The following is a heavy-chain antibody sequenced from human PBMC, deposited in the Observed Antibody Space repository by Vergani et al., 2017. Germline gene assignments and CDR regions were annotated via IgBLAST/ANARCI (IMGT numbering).Heavy chain of an antibody. Sequence: EVQLVESGGGLVQPGGSLRLSCAASGFTFSSYWMSWVRQAPGKGLEWVANLKQDGSEKYYVDSVKGRFTISRDNAKNSLYLQMNSLRAEDTAVYYCASSVGVVGASGGAFDIWGQGTMVTVSS. CDR3: ASSVGVVGASGGAFDI. CDR1: GFTFSSYW. D-gene: IGHD1-26*01. CDR2: LKQDGSEK. J-gene: IGHJ3*02. V-gene: IGHV3-7*01.